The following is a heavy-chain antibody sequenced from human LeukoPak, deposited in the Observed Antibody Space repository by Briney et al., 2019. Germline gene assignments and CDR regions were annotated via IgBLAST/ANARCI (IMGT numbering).Heavy chain of an antibody. D-gene: IGHD4-17*01. CDR3: TIGSGEAGY. V-gene: IGHV3-15*01. J-gene: IGHJ4*02. CDR1: GFTFSNAW. CDR2: IKSKPDGGTT. Sequence: PGGSLRLSCAASGFTFSNAWMSWVRQAPGKGLEWVGRIKSKPDGGTTDYAAPVKGRFTISRDASKTNVNLQMNSLKTEDTAVYYCTIGSGEAGYWGQGTLVTVSS.